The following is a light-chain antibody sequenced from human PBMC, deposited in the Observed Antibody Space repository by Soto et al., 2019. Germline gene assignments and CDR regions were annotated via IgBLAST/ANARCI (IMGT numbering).Light chain of an antibody. Sequence: DIQMTQSPSTLSASVGDRVTITCRASQTISSWLAWYQQKPGKAPKLLIYKASNLENGVPSRFSGSGSGTEFNLTISSLQPDDFATYYCQQYNSYSSFGQGTKVDSK. CDR1: QTISSW. J-gene: IGKJ1*01. V-gene: IGKV1-5*03. CDR2: KAS. CDR3: QQYNSYSS.